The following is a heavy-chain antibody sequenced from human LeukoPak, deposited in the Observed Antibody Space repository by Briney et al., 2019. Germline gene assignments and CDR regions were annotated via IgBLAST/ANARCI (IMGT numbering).Heavy chain of an antibody. V-gene: IGHV3-15*01. CDR3: TTVERWLLRISPY. Sequence: PGGSLRLSCAASGFTFTNAWMTWVRQAPGKGLEWGGRSKTKIDGETTDYAEPVKGRFTISRDDSKNTLYLQMNSLKTDDTAVYYCTTVERWLLRISPYWGQGTLVTVCS. CDR1: GFTFTNAW. J-gene: IGHJ4*02. D-gene: IGHD4-23*01. CDR2: SKTKIDGETT.